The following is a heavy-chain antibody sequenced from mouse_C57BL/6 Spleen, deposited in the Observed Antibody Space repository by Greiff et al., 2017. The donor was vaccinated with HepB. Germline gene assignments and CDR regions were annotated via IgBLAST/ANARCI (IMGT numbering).Heavy chain of an antibody. CDR2: ISDGGSYT. D-gene: IGHD3-2*02. CDR1: GFTFSSYA. CDR3: ARGGQLRPPYAMDY. J-gene: IGHJ4*01. Sequence: EVKLVESGGGLVKPGGSLKLSCAASGFTFSSYAMSWVRQTPEKRLEWVATISDGGSYTYYPDNVKGRFTISRDNAKNNLYLQMSHLKSEDTAMYYCARGGQLRPPYAMDYWGQGTSVTVSS. V-gene: IGHV5-4*03.